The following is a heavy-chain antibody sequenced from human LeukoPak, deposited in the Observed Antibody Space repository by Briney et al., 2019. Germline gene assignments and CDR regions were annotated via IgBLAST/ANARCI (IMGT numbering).Heavy chain of an antibody. CDR2: ISYDGSNK. CDR1: GFTFSSYA. D-gene: IGHD3-16*01. CDR3: ARARPYDYVWGSYSY. V-gene: IGHV3-30-3*01. J-gene: IGHJ4*02. Sequence: PGRSLRLSCAASGFTFSSYAMRWVRQAPGKGLEWVAVISYDGSNKYYADSVKGRFTISRDNSKNTLYLQMNSLRAEDTAVYYCARARPYDYVWGSYSYWGQGTLVTVSS.